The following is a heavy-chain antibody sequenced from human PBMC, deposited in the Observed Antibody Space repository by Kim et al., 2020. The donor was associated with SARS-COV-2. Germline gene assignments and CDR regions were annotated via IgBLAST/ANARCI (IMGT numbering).Heavy chain of an antibody. Sequence: GGSLRLSCAASGFTFSSYGMHWVRQAPGKGLEWVAVIWYDGSNKYYADSVKGRFTISRDNSKNTLYLQMNSLRAEDTAVYYCAKGDFDWLVSGYYGMDVWGQGTTVTVSS. D-gene: IGHD3-9*01. V-gene: IGHV3-33*06. CDR1: GFTFSSYG. CDR2: IWYDGSNK. CDR3: AKGDFDWLVSGYYGMDV. J-gene: IGHJ6*02.